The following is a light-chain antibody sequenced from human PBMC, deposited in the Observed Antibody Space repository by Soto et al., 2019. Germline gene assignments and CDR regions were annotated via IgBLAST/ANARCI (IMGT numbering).Light chain of an antibody. Sequence: QSVLTQPPSVSGAPGQRVTISCTGSSSNIGAGYVVHWYQQLPGTAPKLLIYGNSNRPSGVPDQFSGSKSGTSASLAISGLQAEDEADYYCTSFSSSTSLYVFGTGTKV. CDR3: TSFSSSTSLYV. V-gene: IGLV1-40*01. CDR1: SSNIGAGYV. CDR2: GNS. J-gene: IGLJ1*01.